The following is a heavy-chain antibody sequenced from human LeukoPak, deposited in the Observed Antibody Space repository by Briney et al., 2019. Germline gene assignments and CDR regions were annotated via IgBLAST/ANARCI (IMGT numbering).Heavy chain of an antibody. Sequence: GGSLRLSCAASGFTFSSYSMNWVRQAPGKGLEWVSYISSSSSTIYYADSVKGRFTISRDNAKNSLYLQMNSLRDEDTAVYYCARASYYDFWSGYSSDHYYYMDVWGKGTTVTVSS. CDR2: ISSSSSTI. V-gene: IGHV3-48*02. CDR1: GFTFSSYS. J-gene: IGHJ6*03. D-gene: IGHD3-3*01. CDR3: ARASYYDFWSGYSSDHYYYMDV.